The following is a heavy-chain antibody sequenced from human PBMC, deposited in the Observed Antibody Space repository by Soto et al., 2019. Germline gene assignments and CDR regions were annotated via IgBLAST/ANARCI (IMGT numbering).Heavy chain of an antibody. CDR2: IIPILGIA. D-gene: IGHD2-15*01. J-gene: IGHJ1*01. CDR1: GGTFSSYT. CDR3: APPRVVDARTAYFQH. Sequence: QVQLVQSGAEVKKPGSSVKVSCKASGGTFSSYTISWVRQDPGQGLEWMGRIIPILGIANYAQKFQGRVTITADKSTSTAHLEMSSLRSEDTSVYSCAPPRVVDARTAYFQHWGQGTLVKVYS. V-gene: IGHV1-69*02.